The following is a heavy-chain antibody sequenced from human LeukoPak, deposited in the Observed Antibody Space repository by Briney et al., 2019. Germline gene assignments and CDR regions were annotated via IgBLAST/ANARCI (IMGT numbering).Heavy chain of an antibody. V-gene: IGHV1-18*01. J-gene: IGHJ5*02. CDR3: ARNGRYFDWLSYNWFDP. D-gene: IGHD3-9*01. CDR1: GYTFTSYG. Sequence: ASVKVSCKASGYTFTSYGISWVRQAPGQGLEWMGWISAYNGNTNYAQKLQGRVTMTTDTSTSTAYMELRSLRSDDTAVYYCARNGRYFDWLSYNWFDPWGQGTLVTVSP. CDR2: ISAYNGNT.